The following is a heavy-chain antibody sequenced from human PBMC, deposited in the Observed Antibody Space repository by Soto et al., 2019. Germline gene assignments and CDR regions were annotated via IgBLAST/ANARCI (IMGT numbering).Heavy chain of an antibody. CDR1: SGSISSSNW. D-gene: IGHD3-3*01. CDR3: ERTGVGVVSSGYYYYSMDV. J-gene: IGHJ6*03. CDR2: IYHSGST. Sequence: QVQLQESGPGLVKPSGTLSLTCAVSSGSISSSNWWSWVRQPPGKGLEWIGEIYHSGSTNYNPSLKSGVTISVDKYRSYFALKLSSVTAADTAVYYCERTGVGVVSSGYYYYSMDVWGKGTTVTVSS. V-gene: IGHV4-4*02.